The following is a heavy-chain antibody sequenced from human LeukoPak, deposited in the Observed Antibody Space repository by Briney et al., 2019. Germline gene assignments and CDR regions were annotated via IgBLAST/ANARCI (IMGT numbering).Heavy chain of an antibody. D-gene: IGHD3-9*01. CDR1: GFTFSDSA. V-gene: IGHV3-7*04. CDR2: IKNDGSEK. J-gene: IGHJ4*02. CDR3: ATADWFSFDF. Sequence: GGSLRLSCAASGFTFSDSAIHWVRQAPGKGLEWVATIKNDGSEKSYVDSVKGRFTISRDNAKNSLFLQMSGLRAEDTAVYFCATADWFSFDFWGQGTLVTVSS.